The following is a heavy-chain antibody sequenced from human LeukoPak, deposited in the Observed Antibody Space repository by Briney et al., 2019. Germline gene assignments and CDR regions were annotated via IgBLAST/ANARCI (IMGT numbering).Heavy chain of an antibody. CDR2: IYYSGST. Sequence: SETLSLACTVSGGSISSSSYYWGWIRQPPGKGLEWIGSIYYSGSTYYNPSLKSRVTISVDTSKNQFSLKLSSVTAADTAVYYCARGSRPSYSSSWYWFDPWGQGTLVTVSS. J-gene: IGHJ5*02. V-gene: IGHV4-39*07. CDR1: GGSISSSSYY. D-gene: IGHD6-13*01. CDR3: ARGSRPSYSSSWYWFDP.